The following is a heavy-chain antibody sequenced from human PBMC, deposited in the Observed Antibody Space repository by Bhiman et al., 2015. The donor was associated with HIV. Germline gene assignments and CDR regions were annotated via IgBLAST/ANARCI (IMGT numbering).Heavy chain of an antibody. CDR1: GFTFSSYN. J-gene: IGHJ4*02. D-gene: IGHD5-12*01. V-gene: IGHV3-48*01. Sequence: EVQLVESGGGLVQPGGSLRLSCAASGFTFSSYNMNWVRQAPGKGLEWVSYISSGSSSIYYADSVKGRFTISRDNAKNSLYLQMNSLRAEDTAVYYCANSPVDIVATITFPRYWGQGTLVTVSS. CDR2: ISSGSSSI. CDR3: ANSPVDIVATITFPRY.